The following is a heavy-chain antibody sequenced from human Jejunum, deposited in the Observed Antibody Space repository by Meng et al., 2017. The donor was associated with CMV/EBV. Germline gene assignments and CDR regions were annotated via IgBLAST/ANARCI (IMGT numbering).Heavy chain of an antibody. Sequence: GFTFSSYAMSWVRQAPGKGLEWVSAISGSGGSTYYADSVKGRFTISRDNSKNTLYLQMNSLRAEDTAVYYCAKDRVMGYTAMGIAYWGQGTLVTVSS. CDR2: ISGSGGST. J-gene: IGHJ4*02. CDR1: GFTFSSYA. V-gene: IGHV3-23*01. D-gene: IGHD5-18*01. CDR3: AKDRVMGYTAMGIAY.